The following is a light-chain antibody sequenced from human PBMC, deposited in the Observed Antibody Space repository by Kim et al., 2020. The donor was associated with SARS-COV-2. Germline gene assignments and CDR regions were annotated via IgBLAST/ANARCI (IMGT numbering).Light chain of an antibody. CDR2: SDN. V-gene: IGLV1-44*01. CDR1: SSNIGRNI. CDR3: AAWDDSLNGVV. J-gene: IGLJ2*01. Sequence: QSVLTQPPSASATPGQRVTIYCSGSSSNIGRNIVQWYQQLPGTAPKLLIYSDNKRPSGVPDRFSGSKSGTSASLAISGLRSEDENNYYCAAWDDSLNGVVFGGRTPVTVL.